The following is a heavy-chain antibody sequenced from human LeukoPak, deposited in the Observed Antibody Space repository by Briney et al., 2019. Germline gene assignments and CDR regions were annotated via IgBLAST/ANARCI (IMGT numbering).Heavy chain of an antibody. Sequence: GESLKISCKGSGYRFTTYWIGWVRQMPGKGLEWMGIINPGDSDTRYSPSFQGQVTISTDKSISTAYLQWSSLKASDTAIYYCMRGVRILEYWGQGTLVTVSS. CDR1: GYRFTTYW. CDR2: INPGDSDT. CDR3: MRGVRILEY. J-gene: IGHJ4*02. V-gene: IGHV5-51*01. D-gene: IGHD3-3*01.